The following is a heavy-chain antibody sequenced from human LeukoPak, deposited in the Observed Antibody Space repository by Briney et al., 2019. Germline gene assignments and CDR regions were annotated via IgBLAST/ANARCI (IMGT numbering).Heavy chain of an antibody. CDR2: VDPEDGET. V-gene: IGHV1-69-2*01. Sequence: ASVKVSCKVSGYTFTDYYMHWVQQAPGKGLEWMGLVDPEDGETMYAEKFQGRVTITADTSTDTAYMELSSLRSEDTAVYYCATAVVVVAATSWFDPWGQGTLVTVSS. J-gene: IGHJ5*02. CDR1: GYTFTDYY. CDR3: ATAVVVVAATSWFDP. D-gene: IGHD2-15*01.